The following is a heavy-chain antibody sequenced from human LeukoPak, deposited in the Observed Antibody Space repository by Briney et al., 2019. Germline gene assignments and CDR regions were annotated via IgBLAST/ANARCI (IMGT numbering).Heavy chain of an antibody. J-gene: IGHJ3*02. CDR1: GFTFSRYW. Sequence: LRLSCAASGFTFSRYWMHWVRQAPGEGLEWIGYIYYSGSTYYNPSLKSRVTISVDTSKNQFSLKLSSVTAADTAVYYCASQDIVVVPAAALDAFDIWGQGTMVTVSS. V-gene: IGHV4-30-4*08. CDR3: ASQDIVVVPAAALDAFDI. D-gene: IGHD2-2*01. CDR2: IYYSGST.